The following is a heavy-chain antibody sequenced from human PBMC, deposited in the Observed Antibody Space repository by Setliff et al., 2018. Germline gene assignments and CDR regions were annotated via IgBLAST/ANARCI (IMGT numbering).Heavy chain of an antibody. D-gene: IGHD6-19*01. J-gene: IGHJ4*02. CDR3: ARRVSVTGKEFDS. CDR2: MFPANSDT. CDR1: GFSFTTDW. V-gene: IGHV5-51*01. Sequence: PGESLKISCKGSGFSFTTDWIAWVRQKPGKGLEWVGIMFPANSDTRYSPSFEGQVTMSADNSINTAYLQWNSLKASDTAIYYCARRVSVTGKEFDSWGQGTRVTVSS.